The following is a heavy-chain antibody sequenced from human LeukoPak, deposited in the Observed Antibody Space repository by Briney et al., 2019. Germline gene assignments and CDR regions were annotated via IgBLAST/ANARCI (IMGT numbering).Heavy chain of an antibody. D-gene: IGHD3-3*01. CDR3: ARRFSATIDAFDI. V-gene: IGHV5-51*01. Sequence: GQSLKISCKGSGYSFTSYWIGWVRQMPGKGLEWMGIIYPGDSDTRYSPSFQGQVTISADKSISTTYLQWSSLKASDTAMYYCARRFSATIDAFDIWGQGTMVTVSS. CDR1: GYSFTSYW. J-gene: IGHJ3*02. CDR2: IYPGDSDT.